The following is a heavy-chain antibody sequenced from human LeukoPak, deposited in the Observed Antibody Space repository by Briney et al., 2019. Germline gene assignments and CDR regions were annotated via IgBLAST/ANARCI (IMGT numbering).Heavy chain of an antibody. J-gene: IGHJ4*02. CDR2: INPSGGST. CDR1: GYTFSNYY. CDR3: ARNLRSGDY. V-gene: IGHV1-46*01. Sequence: ASVKVSCKASGYTFSNYYVHWVRQAPGQGLEWMGVINPSGGSTNYAQKFQGRVTMTRDTSTSTVYMEMSSLRPDDTAVYYCARNLRSGDYWGQGTLVTVSS.